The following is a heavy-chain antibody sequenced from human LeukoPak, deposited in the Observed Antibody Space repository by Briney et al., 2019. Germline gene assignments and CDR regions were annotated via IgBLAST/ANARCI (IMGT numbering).Heavy chain of an antibody. Sequence: GGSLRLSCAASGFTFSTSAMNWVRQVPGKGLEWVSSIDYDSSHIYYAASVRGRFTISRDNARDSVYLQMDSLRVEDTAVYYCTRNPLRYLRVGHYDYWGQGTLVAVSS. CDR1: GFTFSTSA. CDR2: IDYDSSHI. CDR3: TRNPLRYLRVGHYDY. V-gene: IGHV3-21*01. J-gene: IGHJ4*02. D-gene: IGHD3-9*01.